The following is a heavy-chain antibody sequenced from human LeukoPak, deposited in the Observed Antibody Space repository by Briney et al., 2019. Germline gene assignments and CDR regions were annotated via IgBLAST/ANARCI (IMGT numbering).Heavy chain of an antibody. CDR3: GRDDGYCGGDCYSGVDY. J-gene: IGHJ4*02. CDR1: GYMFTNYY. V-gene: IGHV1-46*01. D-gene: IGHD2-21*02. Sequence: ASLKVSCKASGYMFTNYYMHWVRQAPGQGLEWMGVINTSDGGTSYAQKFQGRVTVTRDTSTSTVYMELSSLRYEDTAVYYCGRDDGYCGGDCYSGVDYWGQGTLVTVSS. CDR2: INTSDGGT.